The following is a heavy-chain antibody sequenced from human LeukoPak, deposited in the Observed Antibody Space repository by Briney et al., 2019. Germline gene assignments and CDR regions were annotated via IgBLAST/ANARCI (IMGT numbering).Heavy chain of an antibody. J-gene: IGHJ4*02. V-gene: IGHV1-18*01. D-gene: IGHD1-1*01. CDR3: ARDKNWKPDY. CDR2: ISAYNGNT. CDR1: GYRFTTYG. Sequence: ASVKVSCTASGYRFTTYGFSWVRQAPGQGLEWMGWISAYNGNTNYAQRLQGRVTMTTDTSTSTVYMELRSLRSDDTAVYYCARDKNWKPDYWGQGTLVTVSS.